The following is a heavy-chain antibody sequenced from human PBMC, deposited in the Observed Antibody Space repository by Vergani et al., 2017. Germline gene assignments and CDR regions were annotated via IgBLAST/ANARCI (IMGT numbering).Heavy chain of an antibody. CDR1: GFTFSNFG. Sequence: EVQLVESGGGLVKPGGSLRLSCAASGFTFSNFGINWVRQAPGKGLEWVSSISPSGDYLYYADSVEGRFTISRDNAQNSLFLQMNSLRAEDTAVYYCAKDGFILWYSVEVPYFDSWGQGTLVTVSS. V-gene: IGHV3-21*01. CDR3: AKDGFILWYSVEVPYFDS. J-gene: IGHJ4*02. D-gene: IGHD2-21*01. CDR2: ISPSGDYL.